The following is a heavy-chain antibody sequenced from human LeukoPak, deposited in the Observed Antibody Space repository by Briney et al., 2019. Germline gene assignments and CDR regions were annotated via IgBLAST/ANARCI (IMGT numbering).Heavy chain of an antibody. CDR2: ISSSSSYI. J-gene: IGHJ3*02. V-gene: IGHV3-11*06. Sequence: GGSLRLSCAASGPGFTFSDYYMTWIRQAPGKGLEWVSSISSSSSYIYYADSVKGRFTISRDNAKNSLYLQMNSLRAEDTAVYYCAREGVDAFDIWGQGTMVTVSS. CDR3: AREGVDAFDI. CDR1: GPGFTFSDYY.